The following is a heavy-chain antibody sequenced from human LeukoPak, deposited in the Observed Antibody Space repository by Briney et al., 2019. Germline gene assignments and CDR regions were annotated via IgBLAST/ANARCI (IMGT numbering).Heavy chain of an antibody. CDR3: ARETVGATGYFDY. J-gene: IGHJ4*02. D-gene: IGHD1-26*01. CDR1: GYTFTSYY. CDR2: INPSSGST. V-gene: IGHV1-46*01. Sequence: GASVKVSCKASGYTFTSYYMHWVRQAPGQGLEWMGIINPSSGSTSYAQKFQGRVTMTRDMSTSTVYMELSSLRSEDTAVYYCARETVGATGYFDYWGQGTLVTVSS.